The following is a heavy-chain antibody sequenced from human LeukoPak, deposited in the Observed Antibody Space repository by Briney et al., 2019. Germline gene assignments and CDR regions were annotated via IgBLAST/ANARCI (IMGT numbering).Heavy chain of an antibody. CDR3: ARVWFGELSLYAFDI. V-gene: IGHV4-39*07. J-gene: IGHJ3*02. Sequence: SETLSLTCTVSGGSISSSIFYWGWIRQPPGKGLEWIGVIYYSGTTYYNPSLNSRVTILIDRSKKQFSLKLNSVTAADTAVYYCARVWFGELSLYAFDIWGQGTMVTVSS. CDR1: GGSISSSIFY. CDR2: IYYSGTT. D-gene: IGHD3-10*01.